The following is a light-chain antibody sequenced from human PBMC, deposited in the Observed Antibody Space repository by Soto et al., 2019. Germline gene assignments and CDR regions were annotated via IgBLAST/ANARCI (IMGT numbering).Light chain of an antibody. CDR3: HQYGRSPMHS. J-gene: IGKJ2*03. CDR1: QSVSSDY. V-gene: IGKV3-20*01. Sequence: EIVLTQSPGTLSLSPGERATLSCRASQSVSSDYLAWYQQKPGQAPRLLIYGASSRAAGIPDRFSGSGSGTDFTLPISRLEPEDFAVYYCHQYGRSPMHSFGQGTKLEIK. CDR2: GAS.